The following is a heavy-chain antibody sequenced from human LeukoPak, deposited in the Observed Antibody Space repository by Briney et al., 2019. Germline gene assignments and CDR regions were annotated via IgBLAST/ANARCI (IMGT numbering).Heavy chain of an antibody. CDR2: ISGSGGST. J-gene: IGHJ4*02. V-gene: IGHV3-23*01. Sequence: GGSLRLSCAASGFTFSSYAMSWVRQAPGKGLEWVSAISGSGGSTYYADSVKGRFTISRDNAKNTLYLQMNSLRAEDTAVYYCAKVQQQLVWSLIDYWGQGTLVTVSS. CDR1: GFTFSSYA. D-gene: IGHD6-13*01. CDR3: AKVQQQLVWSLIDY.